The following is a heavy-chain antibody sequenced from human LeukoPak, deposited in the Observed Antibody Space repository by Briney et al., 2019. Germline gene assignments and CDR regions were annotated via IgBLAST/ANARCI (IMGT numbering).Heavy chain of an antibody. V-gene: IGHV3-23*01. CDR3: AKGPLVQGEFDY. J-gene: IGHJ4*02. Sequence: GGSLRLSCAASGFTFSSYAMSWVRQAPGKGREGVSAISGSGGSTYYADSVKRRFTISRDNSKNTLYLQMNSLRAEDTAVYFCAKGPLVQGEFDYWGQGTLATVSS. CDR2: ISGSGGST. CDR1: GFTFSSYA. D-gene: IGHD6-6*01.